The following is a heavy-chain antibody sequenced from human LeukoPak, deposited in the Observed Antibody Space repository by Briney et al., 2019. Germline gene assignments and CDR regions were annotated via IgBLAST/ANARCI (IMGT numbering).Heavy chain of an antibody. CDR3: AKDPGSGYSGYDWGIDY. J-gene: IGHJ4*02. D-gene: IGHD5-12*01. V-gene: IGHV3-7*01. CDR2: IKQDGSEK. Sequence: GGSLRLSCAASGFTFSSYWMSWVRQAPGKGLEWVANIKQDGSEKYYVDSVKGRFTISRDNSKNTLYLQMNSLRAEDTAVYYCAKDPGSGYSGYDWGIDYWGQGTLVTVSS. CDR1: GFTFSSYW.